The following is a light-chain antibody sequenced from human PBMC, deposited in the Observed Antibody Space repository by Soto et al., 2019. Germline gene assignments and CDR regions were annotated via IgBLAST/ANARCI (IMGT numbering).Light chain of an antibody. CDR3: QQYGSSRT. J-gene: IGKJ1*01. V-gene: IGKV3-15*01. CDR1: RIVSTN. CDR2: GAS. Sequence: EIVMTQSPATLSCSPGERVTLSFRAIRIVSTNFGWHQKQPGAPHRLIIHGASTRAAGLHTRFSGSGSAAEFALIISRVEPEDSAVYCCQQYGSSRTFGQGTKVDIK.